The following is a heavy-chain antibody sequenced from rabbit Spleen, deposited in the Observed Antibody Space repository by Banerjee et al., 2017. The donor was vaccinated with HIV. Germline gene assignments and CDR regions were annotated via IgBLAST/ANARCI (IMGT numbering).Heavy chain of an antibody. V-gene: IGHV1S45*01. J-gene: IGHJ4*01. Sequence: QEQLVESGGGLIQPGGSLRLSCKASGFDFSSYGVSWVRQAPGKGLEWIGCIYTGSGSTYYASWANGRFTISKTSSTTVTLQMTSLTAADTATYFCARDLRTSSTSGFGGGLDLWGPGTLVTVS. CDR2: IYTGSGST. CDR1: GFDFSSYG. D-gene: IGHD1-1*01. CDR3: ARDLRTSSTSGFGGGLDL.